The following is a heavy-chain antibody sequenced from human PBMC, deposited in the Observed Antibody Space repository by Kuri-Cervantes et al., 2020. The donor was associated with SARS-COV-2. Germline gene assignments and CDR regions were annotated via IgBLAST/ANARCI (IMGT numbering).Heavy chain of an antibody. J-gene: IGHJ4*02. CDR1: GYTFTSYG. CDR3: ARERRSLLWFGEFFDY. CDR2: ISAYNGNT. D-gene: IGHD3-10*01. Sequence: ASVKVSCKASGYTFTSYGISWVRQAPGQGLEWMGWISAYNGNTNYAQKLQGGVTMTTDTSTSTAYMELRSLRSDDTAVYYCARERRSLLWFGEFFDYWGQGTLVTVSS. V-gene: IGHV1-18*01.